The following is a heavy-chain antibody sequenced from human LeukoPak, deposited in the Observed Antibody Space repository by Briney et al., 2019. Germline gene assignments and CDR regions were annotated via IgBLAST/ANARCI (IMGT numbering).Heavy chain of an antibody. D-gene: IGHD3-22*01. CDR1: GFTFSSYG. J-gene: IGHJ3*02. Sequence: GRSLTLSCAASGFTFSSYGMHWVRQAPGKGMEWVAVIWYDGSNKYYADSVKGRFTISRDNSKNTLYLQMNSLRAEDTAVYYCARPYYDSSGYYYWGNAFDIWGQGTMVTVSS. CDR3: ARPYYDSSGYYYWGNAFDI. V-gene: IGHV3-33*01. CDR2: IWYDGSNK.